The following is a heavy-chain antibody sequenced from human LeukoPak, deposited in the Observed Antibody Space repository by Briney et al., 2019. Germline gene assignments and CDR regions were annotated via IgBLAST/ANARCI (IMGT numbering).Heavy chain of an antibody. J-gene: IGHJ4*02. CDR1: GYTFIENY. V-gene: IGHV1-2*02. CDR3: ARGKSGYSP. D-gene: IGHD3-3*01. Sequence: ASAKVSCKVSGYTFIENYIHWVRQAPGQGLEWMGLINPHTGAANYSQKFQGRVTMTRDTSISTAYMHLTRLKFDDTAVYYCARGKSGYSPRGEGTPVTVSS. CDR2: INPHTGAA.